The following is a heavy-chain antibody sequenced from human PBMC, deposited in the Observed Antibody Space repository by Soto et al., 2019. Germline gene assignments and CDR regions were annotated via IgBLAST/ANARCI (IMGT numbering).Heavy chain of an antibody. D-gene: IGHD6-19*01. CDR1: GFSLSTTGVG. CDR2: LYWDDDK. CDR3: ARSAQQYSSGWYPFDY. V-gene: IGHV2-5*02. Sequence: QITLKESGPTLVKPTQTLTLTCTFSGFSLSTTGVGVGWIRQPPGKALEWLALLYWDDDKRYSPSLKSRLTITKDTSRNHMVLTMTNMDPVDTATYYCARSAQQYSSGWYPFDYWGQGALVTVSS. J-gene: IGHJ4*02.